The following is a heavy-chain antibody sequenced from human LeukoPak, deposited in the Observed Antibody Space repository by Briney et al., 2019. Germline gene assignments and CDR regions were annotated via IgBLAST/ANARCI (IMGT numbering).Heavy chain of an antibody. CDR2: ISYDGSNK. D-gene: IGHD3-22*01. CDR3: ARRINYYDSSGYYYVRYFDS. Sequence: GGSLRLSCAASGFTFSSYGMHWVRQAPGKGLEWVAVISYDGSNKYYADSVKGRFTISRDNAKNTLYLQMNSLGAEDTAVYYCARRINYYDSSGYYYVRYFDSWGQGTLVAVSS. V-gene: IGHV3-30*03. J-gene: IGHJ4*02. CDR1: GFTFSSYG.